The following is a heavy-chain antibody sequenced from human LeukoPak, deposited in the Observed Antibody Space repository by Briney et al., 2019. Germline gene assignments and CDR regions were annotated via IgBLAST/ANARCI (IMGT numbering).Heavy chain of an antibody. CDR3: ASRYCSSTSCYTSLPYNWFDP. CDR2: ISSSSSYI. V-gene: IGHV3-21*01. CDR1: GFTFSSYS. Sequence: GGSLRLSCAASGFTFSSYSMNWVRQAPGKGLEWVSSISSSSSYIYYADSVKGRFTISRDNAKNSLYLQMNSLRAEDTAVYYCASRYCSSTSCYTSLPYNWFDPWGQGTLVTASS. D-gene: IGHD2-2*02. J-gene: IGHJ5*02.